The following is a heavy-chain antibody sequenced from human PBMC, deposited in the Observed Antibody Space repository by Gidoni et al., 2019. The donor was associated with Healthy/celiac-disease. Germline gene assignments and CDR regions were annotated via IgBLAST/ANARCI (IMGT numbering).Heavy chain of an antibody. CDR2: IWYDGSNK. CDR3: ARGVLSPYYDFWYGMDV. J-gene: IGHJ6*02. Sequence: SGYGMHWVRQAPGKGLEWVAVIWYDGSNKYYADSVKGRFTISRDNSKNTLYLQMNSLRAEDTAVYYCARGVLSPYYDFWYGMDVWGQGTTVTVSS. D-gene: IGHD3-3*01. V-gene: IGHV3-33*01. CDR1: SGYG.